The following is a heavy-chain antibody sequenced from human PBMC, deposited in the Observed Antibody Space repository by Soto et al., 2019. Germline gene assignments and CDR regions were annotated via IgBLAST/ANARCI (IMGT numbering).Heavy chain of an antibody. Sequence: PSETLSLTCAVSGGSISSGSYSWSWIRQPPGKGLEWIGSIYHSGSTYYNPSLKGRFTISRDNSKNTLYLQMNSLKTEDTAVYYCTTLVTYYASVLLDYWGQGALVTVSS. CDR2: IYHSGST. D-gene: IGHD3-10*01. V-gene: IGHV4-30-2*01. CDR3: TTLVTYYASVLLDY. J-gene: IGHJ4*02. CDR1: GGSISSGSYS.